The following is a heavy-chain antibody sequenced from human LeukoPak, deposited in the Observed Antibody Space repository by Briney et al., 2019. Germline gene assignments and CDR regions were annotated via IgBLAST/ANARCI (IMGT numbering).Heavy chain of an antibody. CDR2: IRYDGSNK. D-gene: IGHD3-3*01. CDR3: ANPWSYDFWSGYSVDY. V-gene: IGHV3-30*02. J-gene: IGHJ4*02. CDR1: GFTFSSYG. Sequence: GGSLRLSCAASGFTFSSYGMHWVRQAPGKGLEWVAFIRYDGSNKYYADSVKVRFTISRDNSKNTLYLQMNSLRAEDTAVYYCANPWSYDFWSGYSVDYWGQGTLVTVSS.